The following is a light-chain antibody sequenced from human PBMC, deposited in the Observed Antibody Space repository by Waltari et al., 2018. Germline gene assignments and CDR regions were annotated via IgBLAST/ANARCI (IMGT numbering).Light chain of an antibody. J-gene: IGKJ2*01. Sequence: IHMTQSPSTLSASVGDRVSITCRASQSILTWLPSYQQKPGKAPKLLIYKASNLQSGVPSRFSGSGSGTEFTLTISSLQPDDFATYYCQQYSTHYTFGQGTKVE. V-gene: IGKV1-5*03. CDR3: QQYSTHYT. CDR2: KAS. CDR1: QSILTW.